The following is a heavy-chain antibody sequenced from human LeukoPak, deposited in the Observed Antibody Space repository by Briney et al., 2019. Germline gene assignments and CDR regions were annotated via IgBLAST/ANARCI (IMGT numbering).Heavy chain of an antibody. CDR3: AREAYTYGSGSYDY. J-gene: IGHJ4*02. CDR2: ISSSSSYI. D-gene: IGHD3-10*01. V-gene: IGHV3-21*01. Sequence: PGGSLRLSCAASVFTFSSYSMNWVRQAPGKGLEWVSSISSSSSYIYYADSVKGRFTISRDNAKNSLYLQMNSLRAEDTAVYYCAREAYTYGSGSYDYWGQGTLVTVSS. CDR1: VFTFSSYS.